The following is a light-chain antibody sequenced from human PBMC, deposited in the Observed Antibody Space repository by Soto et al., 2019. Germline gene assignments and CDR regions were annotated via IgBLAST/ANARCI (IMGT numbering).Light chain of an antibody. Sequence: QSVLTQPPSASGSPGQSVTISCTGTSSDVGGYNYVSWYQQHPGKAPKLMIYGVTKRPSGVPDRFSGSKSGNTASLTVSGLQAEDEADYYCSSYAGSNNYVFGTGTNATVL. CDR1: SSDVGGYNY. CDR2: GVT. V-gene: IGLV2-8*01. CDR3: SSYAGSNNYV. J-gene: IGLJ1*01.